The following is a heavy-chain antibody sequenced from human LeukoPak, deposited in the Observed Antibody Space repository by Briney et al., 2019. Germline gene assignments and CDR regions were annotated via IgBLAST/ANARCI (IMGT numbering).Heavy chain of an antibody. V-gene: IGHV3-53*01. Sequence: GGSLRLSCAASGFTVSSNYMSWVRQVPGKGLEWLASITNNNGKTYYAYSVKGRFTISRDESENTVYLQMNSLRSEDTAIYYCAKDHPSSGWPTFEYWGQGTLVTVSP. CDR1: GFTVSSNY. J-gene: IGHJ4*02. D-gene: IGHD6-19*01. CDR3: AKDHPSSGWPTFEY. CDR2: ITNNNGKT.